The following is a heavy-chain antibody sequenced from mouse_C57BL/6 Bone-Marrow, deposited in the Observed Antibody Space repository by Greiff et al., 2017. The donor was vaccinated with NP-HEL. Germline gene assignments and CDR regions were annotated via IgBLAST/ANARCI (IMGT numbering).Heavy chain of an antibody. D-gene: IGHD2-4*01. CDR1: GFTFSSYG. CDR3: ASLLRGGGPWFAY. J-gene: IGHJ3*01. V-gene: IGHV5-6*01. CDR2: ISSGGSYT. Sequence: EVKVVESGGDLVKPGGSLKLSCAASGFTFSSYGMSWVRQTPDKRPEWVATISSGGSYTYYPDSVTGRFTISRDNAKNTLYLQMSSLKAEDTAMYYRASLLRGGGPWFAYWGQGTLVTVSA.